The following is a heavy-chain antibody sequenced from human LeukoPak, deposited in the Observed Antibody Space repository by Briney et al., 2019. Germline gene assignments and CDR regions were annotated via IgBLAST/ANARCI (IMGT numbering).Heavy chain of an antibody. CDR2: IYYSGST. D-gene: IGHD3-22*01. CDR3: AREGYDSSGYYDHGYFQH. CDR1: GGSISSGGYY. J-gene: IGHJ1*01. V-gene: IGHV4-31*03. Sequence: SSETLSLTCTVSGGSISSGGYYWSWIRQHPGKGLEWIGYIYYSGSTYYNPSLKSRVTISVDTSKNQFSLKLSSVTAADTAVYYCAREGYDSSGYYDHGYFQHWGQGTLVTVSS.